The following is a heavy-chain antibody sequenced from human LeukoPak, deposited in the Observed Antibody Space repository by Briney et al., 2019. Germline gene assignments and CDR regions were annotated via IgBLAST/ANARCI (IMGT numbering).Heavy chain of an antibody. Sequence: GGSLRLSCAASGFTFSDYYMSWISQAPGKGLEWVSYISSSGSTIYYADSVKGGFTISRDTAKNSLYLRMNSLRAEDTAVYYCARSDYGDYVDYWGQGTLATVSS. V-gene: IGHV3-11*04. CDR2: ISSSGSTI. CDR1: GFTFSDYY. J-gene: IGHJ4*02. D-gene: IGHD4-17*01. CDR3: ARSDYGDYVDY.